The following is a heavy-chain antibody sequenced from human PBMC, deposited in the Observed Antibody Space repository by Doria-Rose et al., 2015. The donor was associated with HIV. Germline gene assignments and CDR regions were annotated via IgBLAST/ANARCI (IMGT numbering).Heavy chain of an antibody. Sequence: VQLVQSGGGLVQPGRPLRLSCVGSGFSFESYAMHWVRLAPGKGLEWVAGISWDSGAKGNADSVEGRFTISRDNAKKSVYLEIRSLRPEDTAFYYCAKAPIIGPKYYFYMDVWGKGTSVIVSS. V-gene: IGHV3-9*01. CDR1: GFSFESYA. D-gene: IGHD3-3*01. CDR2: ISWDSGAK. J-gene: IGHJ6*03. CDR3: AKAPIIGPKYYFYMDV.